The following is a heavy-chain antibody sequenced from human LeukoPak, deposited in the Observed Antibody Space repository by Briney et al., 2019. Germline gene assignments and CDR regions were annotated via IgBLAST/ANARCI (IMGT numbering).Heavy chain of an antibody. D-gene: IGHD3-16*01. CDR2: INHNGNVN. J-gene: IGHJ6*02. Sequence: PGGSLRLSCAASGFTFSRYWMNWARQAPGKGLEWVASINHNGNVNYYVDSVKGRFTISRDKAKNSLYLQMSNLRAEDTAVYFCARGGGLDVWGQGATVTVSS. V-gene: IGHV3-7*03. CDR1: GFTFSRYW. CDR3: ARGGGLDV.